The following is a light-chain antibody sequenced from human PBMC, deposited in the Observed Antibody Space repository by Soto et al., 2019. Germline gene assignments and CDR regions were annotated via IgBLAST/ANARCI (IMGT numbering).Light chain of an antibody. CDR2: DVS. CDR3: SSYTGSSTLI. Sequence: QSVLTQPASVSGSPGQTVTFSCTGASSDVGGYNFVSWYQQHTGKAPKLMIYDVSNRPSGISSRFSGSKSGNTASLTISGLQAEDEADYYCSSYTGSSTLIFGGGTKLTVL. J-gene: IGLJ2*01. CDR1: SSDVGGYNF. V-gene: IGLV2-14*01.